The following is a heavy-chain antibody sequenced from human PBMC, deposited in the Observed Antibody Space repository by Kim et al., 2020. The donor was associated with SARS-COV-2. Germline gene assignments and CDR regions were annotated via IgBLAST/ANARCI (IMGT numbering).Heavy chain of an antibody. J-gene: IGHJ4*02. Sequence: YGGGSTYYADSVKGRFTISRDNSKNTLYLQMTSLRAEDTAVYYCASRYDYWGQGTLVTVSS. CDR2: YGGGST. V-gene: IGHV3-53*01. D-gene: IGHD3-9*01. CDR3: ASRYDY.